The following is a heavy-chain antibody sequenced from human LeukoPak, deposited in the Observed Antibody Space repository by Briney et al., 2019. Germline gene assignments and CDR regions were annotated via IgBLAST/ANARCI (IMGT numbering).Heavy chain of an antibody. Sequence: PGGSLRLSCAASGFTFNNYHMNWVRQTPGKGLEWVSSISSSTDYIFYADSLRGRFTISRDNAKNSLYLQMSSLRAEDTAVYYCARDLKLGIRPNYFDYWGQGTLVTVSS. D-gene: IGHD7-27*01. CDR1: GFTFNNYH. V-gene: IGHV3-21*01. CDR2: ISSSTDYI. CDR3: ARDLKLGIRPNYFDY. J-gene: IGHJ4*02.